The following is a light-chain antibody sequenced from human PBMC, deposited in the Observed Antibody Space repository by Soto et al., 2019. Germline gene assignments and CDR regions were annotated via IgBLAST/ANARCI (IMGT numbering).Light chain of an antibody. CDR1: QSLTSSY. Sequence: EIVLTQSPGTLSLSPGETATLSCRASQSLTSSYLAWYQQRPGQAPSLLIYGVSSRATGIPDRFSGSGSGTGFTPTITRLEPEDFAVYYCQHYGYSLWTFGQGTKVEIK. J-gene: IGKJ1*01. CDR2: GVS. CDR3: QHYGYSLWT. V-gene: IGKV3-20*01.